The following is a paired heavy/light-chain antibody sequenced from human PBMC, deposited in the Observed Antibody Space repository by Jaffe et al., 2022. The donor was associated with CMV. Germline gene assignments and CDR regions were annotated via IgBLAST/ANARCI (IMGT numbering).Light chain of an antibody. V-gene: IGKV1D-13*01. CDR1: QGISSA. J-gene: IGKJ4*01. CDR3: QQFNNYPLT. CDR2: DAS. Sequence: AIQLTQSPSSLSASVGDRVTITCRASQGISSALAWYQQKPGKAPKLLIYDASSLESGVPSRFSGSGSGTDFTLTISSLQPEDFATYYCQQFNNYPLTFGGGTKVEIK.
Heavy chain of an antibody. CDR2: ISSSGSTI. V-gene: IGHV3-11*01. J-gene: IGHJ6*02. CDR3: AIPYGSGGMDV. D-gene: IGHD3-10*01. Sequence: QVQLVESGGGLVKPGGSLRLSCAASGFTFSDYYMSWIRQAPGKGLEWVSYISSSGSTIYYADSVKGRFTISRDNAKNSLYLQMNSLRAEDTAVYYCAIPYGSGGMDVWGQGTTVTVSS. CDR1: GFTFSDYY.